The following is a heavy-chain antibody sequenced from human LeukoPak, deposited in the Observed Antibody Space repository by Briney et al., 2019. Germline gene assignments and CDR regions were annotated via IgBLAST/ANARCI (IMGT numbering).Heavy chain of an antibody. J-gene: IGHJ3*01. D-gene: IGHD2-15*01. CDR2: INHSGST. Sequence: SETLSLTCAVYGGSFSGYYWSWIRKPPGKGLEWIGEINHSGSTNYNPSLRSRVSISVDTSNNQFSLRLTSVTAADTALYYCARDCSGGTCKNGGGSDAFDFWGQGTMVTVSS. V-gene: IGHV4-34*01. CDR1: GGSFSGYY. CDR3: ARDCSGGTCKNGGGSDAFDF.